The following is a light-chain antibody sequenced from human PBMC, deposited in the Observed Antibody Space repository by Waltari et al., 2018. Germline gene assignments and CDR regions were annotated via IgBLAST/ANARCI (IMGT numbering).Light chain of an antibody. CDR2: AAS. V-gene: IGKV1-39*01. Sequence: DIQMTQSPSSLSAAVGDRVTITGRASQSISSYLTWHQQKPGKAPKLLIYAASSLQSGVPSRFSGSGSGTDFTLTISSLQPEDFATYYCQQSYSTLRWTFGQGTKVEIK. CDR3: QQSYSTLRWT. CDR1: QSISSY. J-gene: IGKJ1*01.